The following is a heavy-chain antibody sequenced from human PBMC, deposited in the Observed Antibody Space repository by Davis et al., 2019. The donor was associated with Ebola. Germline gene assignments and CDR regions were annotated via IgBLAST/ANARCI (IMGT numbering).Heavy chain of an antibody. CDR1: GFTSSSYW. J-gene: IGHJ4*02. D-gene: IGHD3-3*01. CDR2: IYSGGNT. V-gene: IGHV3-66*01. CDR3: ARTAWYDFWSGYPHYFDY. Sequence: GGSLRLSCAASGFTSSSYWMHWVRQAPGKGLEWVSVIYSGGNTYYADSVKGRFTISRDNSKNTLYLQMNNLRAEDTAVYYCARTAWYDFWSGYPHYFDYWGQGTLVTVSS.